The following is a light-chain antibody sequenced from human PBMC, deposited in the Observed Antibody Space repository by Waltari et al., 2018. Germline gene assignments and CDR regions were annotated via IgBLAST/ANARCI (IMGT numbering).Light chain of an antibody. J-gene: IGKJ2*01. Sequence: GQPTGPPCRASQTINSNLAWYQQQPGQAPRLLIYGASTRAIGIPARFSGSGSGTEFTLTITSLQSEDFAVYFCQQYHKWPPYTFGQGTKLDI. CDR1: QTINSN. V-gene: IGKV3-15*01. CDR3: QQYHKWPPYT. CDR2: GAS.